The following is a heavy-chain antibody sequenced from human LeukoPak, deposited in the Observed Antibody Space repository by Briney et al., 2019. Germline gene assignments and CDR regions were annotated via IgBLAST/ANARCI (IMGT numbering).Heavy chain of an antibody. CDR3: AKALRSWGYCGADCSNVHAFDI. V-gene: IGHV3-30*18. CDR2: ISYDGSNR. CDR1: GFTFSDYG. Sequence: GGSLRLSCAASGFTFSDYGIHLVRQAPGKGLEWVAVISYDGSNRYYADSVEGRFTISRDNSKETLYVQMNSLRAEGTAVYYCAKALRSWGYCGADCSNVHAFDIWGQGTMVTVSS. J-gene: IGHJ3*02. D-gene: IGHD2-21*02.